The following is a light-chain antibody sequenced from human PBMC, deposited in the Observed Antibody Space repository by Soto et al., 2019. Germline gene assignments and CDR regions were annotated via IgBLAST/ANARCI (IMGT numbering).Light chain of an antibody. CDR2: DVT. J-gene: IGLJ1*01. Sequence: QSVLTQPRSVSGSPGQSVTISCTGTSSDIGGYYYVSWYQQHPGKAPKLMIYDVTKRPSGVPDRFSGSKSGITASLTISGLQAEDEADYYCFSYEGTYTSYVFGTGTKVTVL. V-gene: IGLV2-11*01. CDR1: SSDIGGYYY. CDR3: FSYEGTYTSYV.